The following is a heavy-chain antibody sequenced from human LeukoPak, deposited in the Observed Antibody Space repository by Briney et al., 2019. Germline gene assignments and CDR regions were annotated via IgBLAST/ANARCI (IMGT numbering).Heavy chain of an antibody. J-gene: IGHJ6*02. CDR1: GGSFSGYY. D-gene: IGHD6-13*01. CDR3: ARGGSIAAAGYYYGMDV. V-gene: IGHV4-34*01. Sequence: SETLSLTCAVYGGSFSGYYWSWIRQPPGKGLEWIGENNHSGSTNYNPSLKSRVTISVDTSKNQFSLKLSSVTAADTAVYYCARGGSIAAAGYYYGMDVWGQGTTVTVSS. CDR2: NNHSGST.